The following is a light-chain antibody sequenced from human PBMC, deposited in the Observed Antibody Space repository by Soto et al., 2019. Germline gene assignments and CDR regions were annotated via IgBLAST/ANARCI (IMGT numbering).Light chain of an antibody. CDR1: SSNIGSNA. Sequence: QSVLTQPPSASGTPGQRVTISCSGSSSNIGSNAVYWYQQLPGTAPKLLVYDSDQRPSGVPDRFSGSKSDTSASLAISGLQSEDEADYSCAAWDDSLNGPVFGGGTKLTVL. J-gene: IGLJ2*01. V-gene: IGLV1-44*01. CDR2: DSD. CDR3: AAWDDSLNGPV.